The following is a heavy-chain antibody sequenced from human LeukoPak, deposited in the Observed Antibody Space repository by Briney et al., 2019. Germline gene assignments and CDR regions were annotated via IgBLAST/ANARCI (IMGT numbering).Heavy chain of an antibody. CDR3: AKDAGYDFWSGYYGYHFDY. CDR1: GFTFSSYG. V-gene: IGHV3-30*02. D-gene: IGHD3-3*01. CDR2: IRYDGSNK. Sequence: GGSLRLSCAASGFTFSSYGMHWVRQAPGKGLEWVAFIRYDGSNKYYADSVKGRFTISRDNSQNTLYLQMNSLRAEDTAVYYCAKDAGYDFWSGYYGYHFDYWGQGTLVTVSS. J-gene: IGHJ4*02.